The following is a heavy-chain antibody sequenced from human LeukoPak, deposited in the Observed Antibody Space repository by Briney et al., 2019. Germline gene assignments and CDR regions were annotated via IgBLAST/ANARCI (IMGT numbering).Heavy chain of an antibody. CDR3: ARGHYDFWSGYYNPYYFDY. CDR1: GGSISSYY. Sequence: SETLSLTCTVSGGSISSYYWSWIRQPPGKGLEWIGYIYYSGSTNYNPSLKSRATISVDTSKNQFSLKLSSVTAADTAVYYCARGHYDFWSGYYNPYYFDYWGQGTLVTVSS. J-gene: IGHJ4*02. CDR2: IYYSGST. D-gene: IGHD3-3*01. V-gene: IGHV4-59*01.